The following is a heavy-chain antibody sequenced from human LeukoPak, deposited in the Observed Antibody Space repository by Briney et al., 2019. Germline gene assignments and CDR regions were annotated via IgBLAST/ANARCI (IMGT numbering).Heavy chain of an antibody. CDR3: ARVRRYCSGGSCPMYY. J-gene: IGHJ4*02. Sequence: GGSLRLSCAASGFTFSDYYMSWIRQAPGKGLEWVSYISSSGSTIYYADSVKGRFTISRDNAKNSLYLHMSSLSAGDTAVYYCARVRRYCSGGSCPMYYWGQGTLVTVSS. D-gene: IGHD2-15*01. CDR1: GFTFSDYY. CDR2: ISSSGSTI. V-gene: IGHV3-11*01.